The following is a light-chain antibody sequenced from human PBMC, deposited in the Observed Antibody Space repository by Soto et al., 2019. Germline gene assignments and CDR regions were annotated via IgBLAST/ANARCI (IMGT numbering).Light chain of an antibody. CDR3: ATWDSSLSAVV. CDR1: SSNIGNNY. J-gene: IGLJ2*01. CDR2: DNN. Sequence: QSVLTQPPSVSAAPGQKVTISCSGSSSNIGNNYVSWYQQLPGTAPKLLICDNNKRPSEIPDRFSGSKSGTSATLGITGLQTGDEADYYCATWDSSLSAVVFGGGTKLTVL. V-gene: IGLV1-51*01.